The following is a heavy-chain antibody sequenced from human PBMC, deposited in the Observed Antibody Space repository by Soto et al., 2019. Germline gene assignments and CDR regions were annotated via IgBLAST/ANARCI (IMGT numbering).Heavy chain of an antibody. Sequence: ASVTVSCKASRYTFTSCGIHWVRQAPGQGLEWMGWINAANGDTKYSPNIQGRVTITKDTSASTAKMELSSLRSEVTAVYYCANKHVTVSGIDWFDPWGQGTLVTVSS. D-gene: IGHD4-4*01. CDR3: ANKHVTVSGIDWFDP. V-gene: IGHV1-3*01. J-gene: IGHJ5*02. CDR1: RYTFTSCG. CDR2: INAANGDT.